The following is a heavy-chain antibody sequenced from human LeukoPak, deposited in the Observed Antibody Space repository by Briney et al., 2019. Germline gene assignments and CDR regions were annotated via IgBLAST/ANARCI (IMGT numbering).Heavy chain of an antibody. Sequence: PSETLSLTCAVYDGSFSDYYWSWIRQPPGKGLEWIAEISRSGTTNYNPSLKSRITISADTSKKHFSLTLSSVSAADSAIYYCTERGYSYGYLYYYDYWGQGTPVTVSS. V-gene: IGHV4-34*01. CDR2: ISRSGTT. D-gene: IGHD5-18*01. CDR1: DGSFSDYY. CDR3: TERGYSYGYLYYYDY. J-gene: IGHJ4*02.